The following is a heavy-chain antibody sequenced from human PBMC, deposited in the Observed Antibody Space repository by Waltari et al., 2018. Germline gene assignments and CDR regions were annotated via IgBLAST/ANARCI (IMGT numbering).Heavy chain of an antibody. CDR2: THTSGRT. D-gene: IGHD4-17*01. CDR3: ARVKDEFGDYGFDY. J-gene: IGHJ5*01. Sequence: QVQLQESGPGLVEPSETLSLPCTVSGGSVSSGGYYWSWIRQPPGKGLEGVGYTHTSGRTAYNPSLQSRVTIFGDTSTNQLSLNLRSVTAADTATYFCARVKDEFGDYGFDYWGQGTLVTVSS. CDR1: GGSVSSGGYY. V-gene: IGHV4-61*08.